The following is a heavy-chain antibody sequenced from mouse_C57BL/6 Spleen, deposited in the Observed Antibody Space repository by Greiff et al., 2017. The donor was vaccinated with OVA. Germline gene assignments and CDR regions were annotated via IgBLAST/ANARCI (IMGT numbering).Heavy chain of an antibody. CDR2: IYPGDGDT. CDR3: ARWTTVDYAMDY. J-gene: IGHJ4*01. CDR1: GYAFSSYW. D-gene: IGHD1-1*01. Sequence: QVQLKQSGAELVKPGASVKISCKASGYAFSSYWMNWVKQRPGKGLEWIGQIYPGDGDTNYNGKFKGKATLTADKSSSTAYMQLSSLTSEDSAVYFCARWTTVDYAMDYWGQGTSVTVSS. V-gene: IGHV1-80*01.